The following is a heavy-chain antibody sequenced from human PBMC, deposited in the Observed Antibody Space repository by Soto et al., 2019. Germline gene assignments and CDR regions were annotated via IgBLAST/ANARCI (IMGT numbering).Heavy chain of an antibody. CDR1: GFTFSSYW. V-gene: IGHV3-7*04. D-gene: IGHD1-1*01. Sequence: EVQLVESGGGLVQPGGSLRLSCAASGFTFSSYWMSWVRQAPGKGLEGVANIKQDGSEKYYLDSVKGRFTISKDNAKNSRYLQMNSLRAEDTAVYYCARDPNWNDHPDAFDIWGQGTMVTVSS. J-gene: IGHJ3*02. CDR2: IKQDGSEK. CDR3: ARDPNWNDHPDAFDI.